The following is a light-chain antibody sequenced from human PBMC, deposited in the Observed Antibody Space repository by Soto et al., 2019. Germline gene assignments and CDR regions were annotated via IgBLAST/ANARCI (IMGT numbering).Light chain of an antibody. J-gene: IGLJ2*01. CDR2: DVT. Sequence: QSALTQPASVSGSPGQSITISCTGTSSDIGTYNYVSWYQQHPGKAPKVMIYDVTDRPSGVSNRFSGSKSGYTASLTISGLQAEDEADYYCSSYTISSTVVFGGGTKLTVL. CDR3: SSYTISSTVV. V-gene: IGLV2-14*01. CDR1: SSDIGTYNY.